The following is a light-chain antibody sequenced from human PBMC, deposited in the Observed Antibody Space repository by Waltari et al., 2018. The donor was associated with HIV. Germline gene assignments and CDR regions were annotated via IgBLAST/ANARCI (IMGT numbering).Light chain of an antibody. CDR1: SSNIGAGYD. CDR3: QSYDSSLSSSV. J-gene: IGLJ3*02. V-gene: IGLV1-40*01. CDR2: PNS. Sequence: QSVLTQPPSVSGAPGQRVTISCAGSSSNIGAGYDVHWYQQLPGTAPKHLLPPNSNRPSGVPDRCPGSKSGTLASLAITGLQAEDEADYYCQSYDSSLSSSVFGGGTKLTVL.